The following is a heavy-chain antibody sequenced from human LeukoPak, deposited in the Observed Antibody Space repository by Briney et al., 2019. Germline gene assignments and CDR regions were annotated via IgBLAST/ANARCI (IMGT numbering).Heavy chain of an antibody. CDR3: ARDPTSSWETAFDI. CDR1: GFTFTTYS. CDR2: ISSGSSAI. J-gene: IGHJ3*02. D-gene: IGHD1-26*01. Sequence: GGSLRLSCEASGFTFTTYSMTWVRQAPGKGLEWVSIISSGSSAIFSADALKGRFTISRDDAKNSLYLQMNSLRAEDTAVYYCARDPTSSWETAFDIWGQGTMVIVSS. V-gene: IGHV3-21*01.